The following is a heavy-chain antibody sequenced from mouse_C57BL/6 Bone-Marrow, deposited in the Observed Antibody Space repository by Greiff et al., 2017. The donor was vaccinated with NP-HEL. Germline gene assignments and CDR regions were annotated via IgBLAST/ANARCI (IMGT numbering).Heavy chain of an antibody. CDR2: IHPNSGST. CDR3: ARPHYCGSSYNYAMDY. J-gene: IGHJ4*01. D-gene: IGHD1-1*01. V-gene: IGHV1-64*01. CDR1: GYTFTSYW. Sequence: VQLQQPGAELVKPGASVKLSCKASGYTFTSYWMHWVKQRPGHGLEWIGMIHPNSGSTNYNEKFKSKATLTVDKSSSTAYMQLSSLTSEDSAVYYSARPHYCGSSYNYAMDYWGQGTSVTVSS.